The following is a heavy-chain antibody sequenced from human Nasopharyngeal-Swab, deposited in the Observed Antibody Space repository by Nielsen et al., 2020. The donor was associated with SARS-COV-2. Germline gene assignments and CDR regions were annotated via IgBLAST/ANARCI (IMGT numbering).Heavy chain of an antibody. CDR1: GFTFSSYS. J-gene: IGHJ6*02. V-gene: IGHV3-21*04. CDR3: AKDGEGFGELLDAHRRNYYYYGMDV. Sequence: GESLKISCAASGFTFSSYSMNWVRQAPGKGLEWVSSISSSSSYIYYADSVKGRFTISRDNSKNSLYLQMNSLRTEDTALYYCAKDGEGFGELLDAHRRNYYYYGMDVWGQGTTVTVSS. D-gene: IGHD3-10*01. CDR2: ISSSSSYI.